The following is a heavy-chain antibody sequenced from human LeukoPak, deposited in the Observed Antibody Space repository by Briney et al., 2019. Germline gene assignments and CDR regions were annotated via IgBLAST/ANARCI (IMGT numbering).Heavy chain of an antibody. V-gene: IGHV4-39*01. J-gene: IGHJ4*02. D-gene: IGHD3-22*01. CDR3: ARTLSDYDGSGYDY. CDR2: IYYSETT. CDR1: GDSINSGSYY. Sequence: SETLSLTCTVSGDSINSGSYYWGWIRQPPGKGLEWIGSIYYSETTYYNPSLKSRVTISVDTSKNQFSLKPSSVTAADTAVYYCARTLSDYDGSGYDYWGQGTLVTVSS.